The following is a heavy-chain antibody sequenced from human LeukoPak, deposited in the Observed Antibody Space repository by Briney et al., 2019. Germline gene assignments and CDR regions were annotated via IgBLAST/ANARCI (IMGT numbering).Heavy chain of an antibody. CDR2: SSYNGNT. CDR3: ARRTFGSDYYYMDV. D-gene: IGHD3-16*01. Sequence: SETLSLTCTVSGAYFTNYYWSFIRQPPGKGLEWIGFSSYNGNTNYNPSLKSRVTISVDKSKNQFSLKLTSVTAADTAVYYCARRTFGSDYYYMDVWGRGTTVTISS. CDR1: GAYFTNYY. V-gene: IGHV4-59*01. J-gene: IGHJ6*03.